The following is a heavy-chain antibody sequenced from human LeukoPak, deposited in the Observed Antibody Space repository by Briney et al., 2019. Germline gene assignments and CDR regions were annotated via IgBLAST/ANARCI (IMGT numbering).Heavy chain of an antibody. CDR2: IHSSGST. V-gene: IGHV4-4*07. Sequence: PSETLSLTCIVSDGSITTYYWGCFRQPAGKGLEWIGRIHSSGSTNYNPSLKSRVTISVDTSKNQFSLKLSSVTAADTAVYYCARGLTSLYCSSTSCYAPPPRFDPWGQGTLVTVSS. J-gene: IGHJ5*02. CDR1: DGSITTYY. CDR3: ARGLTSLYCSSTSCYAPPPRFDP. D-gene: IGHD2-2*01.